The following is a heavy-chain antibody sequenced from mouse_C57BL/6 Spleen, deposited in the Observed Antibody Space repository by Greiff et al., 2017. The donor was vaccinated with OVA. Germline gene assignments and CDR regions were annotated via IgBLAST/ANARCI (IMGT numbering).Heavy chain of an antibody. Sequence: QVQLQQSGAELVKPGASVKISCKASGYAFSSYGRNWGKQRPGRGLEGIGQIYPGDGDTNYNGKFKGKATLTADKSSSTAYMQLSSLTSEDSAVYFCARGVITTVVVTGDYWGQGTTLTVSS. J-gene: IGHJ2*01. V-gene: IGHV1-80*01. CDR1: GYAFSSYG. D-gene: IGHD1-1*01. CDR2: IYPGDGDT. CDR3: ARGVITTVVVTGDY.